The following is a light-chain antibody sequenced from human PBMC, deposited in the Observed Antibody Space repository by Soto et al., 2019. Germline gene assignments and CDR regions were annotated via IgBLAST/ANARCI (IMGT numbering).Light chain of an antibody. CDR3: SSYASSRNFV. V-gene: IGLV2-14*01. CDR2: EVT. J-gene: IGLJ1*01. CDR1: TTDVGGYNY. Sequence: ALTQPASVTVSPGQAITISCSGTTTDVGGYNYVSWYQHHPGKAPQLIIYEVTKRPSGVSDRFSGSRSGYTASLTISGLQAEDEADYYCSSYASSRNFVFGTGTKVTVL.